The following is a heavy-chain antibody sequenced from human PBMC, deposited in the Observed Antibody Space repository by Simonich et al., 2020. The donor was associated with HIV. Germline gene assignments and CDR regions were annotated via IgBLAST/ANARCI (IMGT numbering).Heavy chain of an antibody. CDR1: GFTFSSYA. D-gene: IGHD3-16*01. CDR2: ISYDGNNK. V-gene: IGHV3-30*07. CDR3: ASGGSISSVWADDY. J-gene: IGHJ4*02. Sequence: VQLVESGGGVVQPGRSLRLSCAASGFTFSSYAMHWVRQAPGKGLEWVAVISYDGNNKYYADSVKGRFTISRDNSKNTLYLQMNSLRAEDTAVYYCASGGSISSVWADDYWGQGTLVTVSS.